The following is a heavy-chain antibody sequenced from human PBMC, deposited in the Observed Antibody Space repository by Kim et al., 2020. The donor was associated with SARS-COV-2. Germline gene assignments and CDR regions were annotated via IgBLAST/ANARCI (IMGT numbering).Heavy chain of an antibody. CDR3: AMYSSSTSCRWFEP. CDR1: GGSISSGGYY. D-gene: IGHD2-2*01. V-gene: IGHV4-31*03. Sequence: SETLSLTCTVSGGSISSGGYYWSWIRQYPGKGLEWIGYIYYSGSTYYNPSLRSRVSISVDTSKNQFSMKLNSVTAADTAEYYCAMYSSSTSCRWFEPWG. CDR2: IYYSGST. J-gene: IGHJ5*02.